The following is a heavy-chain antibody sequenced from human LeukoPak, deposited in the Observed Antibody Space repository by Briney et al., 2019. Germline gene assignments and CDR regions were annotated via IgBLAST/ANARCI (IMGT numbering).Heavy chain of an antibody. D-gene: IGHD3-22*01. CDR2: ISGSGGST. J-gene: IGHJ4*02. Sequence: GGSPRLSCAASGFTFSSYGMSWVRQAPGKGLEWVSAISGSGGSTYYADSVKGRFTVSRDNSKNTLYLQMNSLRAEDTAVYYCAYDSSGYSAPSYFASWGQGTLVTVSS. V-gene: IGHV3-23*01. CDR1: GFTFSSYG. CDR3: AYDSSGYSAPSYFAS.